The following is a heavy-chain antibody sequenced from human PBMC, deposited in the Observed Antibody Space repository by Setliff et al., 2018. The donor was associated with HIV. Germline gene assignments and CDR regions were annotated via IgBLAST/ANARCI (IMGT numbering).Heavy chain of an antibody. CDR2: INPSGGST. D-gene: IGHD3-22*01. CDR1: GYTFTGYF. Sequence: ASVKVSCKASGYTFTGYFIHWVRQAPGQGLEWLGMINPSGGSTWYAQKFQGRVTMTRDTSITTAYMELSRLRSDDTAVYYCASPLGASDSGGYEYEAFAIWGQGTMVTVSS. J-gene: IGHJ3*02. CDR3: ASPLGASDSGGYEYEAFAI. V-gene: IGHV1-2*02.